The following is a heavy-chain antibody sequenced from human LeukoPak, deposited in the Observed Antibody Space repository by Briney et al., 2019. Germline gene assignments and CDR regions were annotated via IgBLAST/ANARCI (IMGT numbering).Heavy chain of an antibody. J-gene: IGHJ3*02. D-gene: IGHD3-22*01. CDR2: MNPNSGNT. CDR1: GYTFTSYD. V-gene: IGHV1-8*03. Sequence: ASVKVSCKASGYTFTSYDINWVRQATGQGLEWMGWMNPNSGNTGYAQKFQGRVTITRNTSISTAYMELSSLRSEDTAVYYCARENYDSTAGAFDIWGQGTMVTVSS. CDR3: ARENYDSTAGAFDI.